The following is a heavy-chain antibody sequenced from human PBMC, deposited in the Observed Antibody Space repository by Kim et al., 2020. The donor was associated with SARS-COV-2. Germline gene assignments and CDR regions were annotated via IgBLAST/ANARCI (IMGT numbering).Heavy chain of an antibody. CDR3: ARVRVAGQQLGIDY. D-gene: IGHD6-13*01. Sequence: AQKFQGRVTMTRDTSTSTVYMELSSLRADDTAVYYCARVRVAGQQLGIDYWGQGTLVTVSS. V-gene: IGHV1-46*01. J-gene: IGHJ4*02.